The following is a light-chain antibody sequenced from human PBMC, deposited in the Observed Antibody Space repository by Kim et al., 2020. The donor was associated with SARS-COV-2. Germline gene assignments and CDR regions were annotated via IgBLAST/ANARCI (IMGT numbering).Light chain of an antibody. J-gene: IGKJ4*01. CDR1: QGISSA. Sequence: GDRVTITCRASQGISSALAWYQQKPGKPPTLLIYDASRLESGVPSRVSGSGSGTDFTLTISTLQPEDFATYYCHQFNSYPLTFGGGTKVDIK. V-gene: IGKV1-13*02. CDR2: DAS. CDR3: HQFNSYPLT.